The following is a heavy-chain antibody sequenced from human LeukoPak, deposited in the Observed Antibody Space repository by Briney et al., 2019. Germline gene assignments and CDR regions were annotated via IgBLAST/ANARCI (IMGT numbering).Heavy chain of an antibody. CDR3: AREDGYKGPFDF. J-gene: IGHJ4*02. Sequence: PGGSLRLSCVASEFTLSAYYMTWIRQAPGKGLEWVSSISGGGGAIYYSDSVKGRFTISRDNAKNSLYLQMNSLRVEDTAVYYCAREDGYKGPFDFRGQGTLVTVSS. V-gene: IGHV3-11*01. CDR1: EFTLSAYY. CDR2: ISGGGGAI. D-gene: IGHD5-24*01.